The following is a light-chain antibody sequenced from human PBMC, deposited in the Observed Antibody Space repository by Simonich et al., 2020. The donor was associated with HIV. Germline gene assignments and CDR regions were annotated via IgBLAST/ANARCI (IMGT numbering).Light chain of an antibody. V-gene: IGKV4-1*01. CDR2: WAS. J-gene: IGKJ2*01. CDR1: QSVLYSPNNKNY. Sequence: DIVMTQSPDSLAVSLGERATINCKSSQSVLYSPNNKNYLAWYQQKPGQPPKLLIYWASTRESGVPDRFSGNGSGTDFTLTISSLQAEDVAVYYCQQYYDTPYSFGQGTKVEIK. CDR3: QQYYDTPYS.